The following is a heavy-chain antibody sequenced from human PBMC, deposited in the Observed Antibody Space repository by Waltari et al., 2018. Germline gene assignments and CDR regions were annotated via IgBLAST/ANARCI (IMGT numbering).Heavy chain of an antibody. J-gene: IGHJ4*02. CDR2: ISDSGVVT. Sequence: EGHLLESGGGLVRPGGSRGLSCVAPGFIFINSAMSWVRQAPGKGLEWVSGISDSGVVTKYADSVKGRFTVSRDNSKNTLYLQLNSLRAEDTAVYYCARHLYSIDYLELDNWGQGTLVIVSS. CDR1: GFIFINSA. V-gene: IGHV3-23*01. D-gene: IGHD3-22*01. CDR3: ARHLYSIDYLELDN.